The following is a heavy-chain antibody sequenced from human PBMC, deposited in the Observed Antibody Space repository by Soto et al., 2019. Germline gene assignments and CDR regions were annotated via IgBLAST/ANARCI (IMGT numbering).Heavy chain of an antibody. D-gene: IGHD2-15*01. Sequence: QITLKESGPTLVKPTQTLTLTCTFSGFSLNTRAVGVGWIRQPPGKALEWLALINWNDDERYSPSLKDRLTITKYTSRNHVVLTMTNVDPVDTATYYCAHRHDLGGFDIWGQGTTVTVSS. V-gene: IGHV2-5*01. CDR3: AHRHDLGGFDI. J-gene: IGHJ3*02. CDR2: INWNDDE. CDR1: GFSLNTRAVG.